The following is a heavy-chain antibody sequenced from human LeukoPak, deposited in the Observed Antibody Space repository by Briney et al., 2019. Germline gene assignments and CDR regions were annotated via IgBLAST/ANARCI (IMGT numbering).Heavy chain of an antibody. D-gene: IGHD3-10*01. V-gene: IGHV3-23*01. CDR2: ISGSGGST. Sequence: GGSLRLSCAASGFTFSSYAMSWVRQAPGKGLEWVSSISGSGGSTYYADSVKGRFTISRDNSKNTLYLQMNSLRAEDTAVYYCAKVRSHYGATPFDPWGQGTLVTVSS. J-gene: IGHJ5*02. CDR1: GFTFSSYA. CDR3: AKVRSHYGATPFDP.